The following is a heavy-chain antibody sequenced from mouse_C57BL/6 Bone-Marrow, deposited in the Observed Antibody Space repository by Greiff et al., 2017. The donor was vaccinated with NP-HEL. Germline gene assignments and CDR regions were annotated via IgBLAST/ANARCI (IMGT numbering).Heavy chain of an antibody. CDR2: TFYSGIT. Sequence: VQLQQSGPSLVRPSQTLSLTCTVTGFSINSDCYWIWIRQFPGNKLEYIGYTFYSGITYYTPSLESRTYITRDTSKNQFSLKLSSVTTEDTATYYCARETIVTDYYAMDYWGQGTSVTVSS. CDR1: GFSINSDCY. V-gene: IGHV3-3*01. J-gene: IGHJ4*01. D-gene: IGHD2-5*01. CDR3: ARETIVTDYYAMDY.